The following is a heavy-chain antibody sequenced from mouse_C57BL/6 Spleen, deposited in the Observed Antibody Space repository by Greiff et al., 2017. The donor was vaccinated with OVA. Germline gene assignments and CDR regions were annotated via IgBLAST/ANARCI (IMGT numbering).Heavy chain of an antibody. D-gene: IGHD2-2*01. V-gene: IGHV5-12*01. Sequence: DVKLVESGGGLVQPGGSLKLSCAASGFTFSDYYMYWVRQTPEKRLEWVAYISNGGGSTYYPDTVKGRFTISRDNAKNTLYLQMSRLKSEDTAMYYCARQEYGYDVGYAMDYWGQGTSVTVSS. J-gene: IGHJ4*01. CDR2: ISNGGGST. CDR1: GFTFSDYY. CDR3: ARQEYGYDVGYAMDY.